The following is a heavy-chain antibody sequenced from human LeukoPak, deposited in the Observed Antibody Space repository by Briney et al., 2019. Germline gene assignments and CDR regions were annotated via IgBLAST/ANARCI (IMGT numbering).Heavy chain of an antibody. V-gene: IGHV4-59*01. D-gene: IGHD3-10*01. CDR1: GGSISSYY. J-gene: IGHJ4*02. Sequence: SETLSLTCTVSGGSISSYYWSWIRQPPGKGLEWIGYIYYSGSTNYNPSLKSRVTISVDTSKNQFSLKLSSVTAADTAVYYCARGRYGSESYFFDFWGQGTLVTVSS. CDR3: ARGRYGSESYFFDF. CDR2: IYYSGST.